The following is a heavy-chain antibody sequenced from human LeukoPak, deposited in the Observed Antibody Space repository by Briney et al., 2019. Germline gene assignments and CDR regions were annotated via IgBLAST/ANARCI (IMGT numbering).Heavy chain of an antibody. J-gene: IGHJ4*02. CDR2: IYYSET. CDR1: GGSISSSSYY. V-gene: IGHV4-61*01. D-gene: IGHD6-19*01. Sequence: SSETLSLTCSVSGGSISSSSYYWSWIRQPPGKGLEWIGYIYYSETNYNPSLKSRVTISLDMSKNQFSLKLSSVTAVDTAVYYCARVGYSSEADYWGQGTLVTVSS. CDR3: ARVGYSSEADY.